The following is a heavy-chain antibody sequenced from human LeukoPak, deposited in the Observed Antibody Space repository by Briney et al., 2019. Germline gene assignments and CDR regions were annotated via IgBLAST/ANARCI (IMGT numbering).Heavy chain of an antibody. CDR2: ISWNSGSI. CDR1: GFTVSSNY. J-gene: IGHJ6*02. V-gene: IGHV3-9*01. Sequence: GGSLRLSCAASGFTVSSNYMSWVRQAPGKGLEWVSGISWNSGSIGYADSVKGRFTISRDNAKKSLYLQMNSLRAEDTALYYCAKEGIATAYGMDVWGQGTTVTVSS. CDR3: AKEGIATAYGMDV. D-gene: IGHD6-13*01.